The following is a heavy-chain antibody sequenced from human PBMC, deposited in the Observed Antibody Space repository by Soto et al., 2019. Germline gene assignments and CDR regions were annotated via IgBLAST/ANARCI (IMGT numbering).Heavy chain of an antibody. J-gene: IGHJ6*02. V-gene: IGHV3-33*01. CDR1: GFTFSSYG. CDR3: ARDHQDCSGGSCYEVYYYYGMDV. D-gene: IGHD2-15*01. CDR2: IWYDGSNK. Sequence: GGSLRLSCAASGFTFSSYGMHWVRQAPGKGLEWVAVIWYDGSNKYYAGSVKGRFTISRDNSKNTLSLQMNSLRAEDTAVYYCARDHQDCSGGSCYEVYYYYGMDVWGQGTTVTVSS.